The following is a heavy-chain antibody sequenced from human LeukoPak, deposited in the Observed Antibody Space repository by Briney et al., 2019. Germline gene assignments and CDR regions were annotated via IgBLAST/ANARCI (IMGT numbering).Heavy chain of an antibody. V-gene: IGHV1-8*01. J-gene: IGHJ2*01. CDR1: GYTFTHQD. Sequence: GASVKVSCTASGYTFTHQDISWVRQATGQGLELMGWMNVNRGNTGYAQKDQGRVTMTRDTSITTAYMELNSLRYEDTAVYYCARGIPKWFCSGGTCYARDWYFDVWGRGTLVTVSS. CDR3: ARGIPKWFCSGGTCYARDWYFDV. D-gene: IGHD2-15*01. CDR2: MNVNRGNT.